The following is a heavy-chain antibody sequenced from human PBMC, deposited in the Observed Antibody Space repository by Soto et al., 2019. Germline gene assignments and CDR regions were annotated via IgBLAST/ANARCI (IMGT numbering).Heavy chain of an antibody. D-gene: IGHD3-10*01. CDR1: GYTFTTYY. V-gene: IGHV1-46*01. Sequence: ASVKVSCKASGYTFTTYYIHWVRQAPGQGLEWMGIINPSGGSTNYAQKFQGRVTMTRDTSTSTVYMELSSLRSEDTAVYYCARDFTIAGRDYYYGMDVCGQGTTVTVSS. J-gene: IGHJ6*02. CDR2: INPSGGST. CDR3: ARDFTIAGRDYYYGMDV.